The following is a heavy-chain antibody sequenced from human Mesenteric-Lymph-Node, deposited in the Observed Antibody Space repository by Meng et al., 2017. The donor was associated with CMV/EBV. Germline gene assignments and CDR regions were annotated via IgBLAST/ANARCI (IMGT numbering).Heavy chain of an antibody. CDR2: IRGDNATT. CDR3: AKERGYCSGTSCREADY. CDR1: YNFTPYG. Sequence: YNFTPYGINWVRQAPGQGLEWMGWIRGDNATTDYAQKFQGRVTMTTDTSTNTVYMELRSLRSDDTALYYCAKERGYCSGTSCREADYWGQGTLVTVSS. J-gene: IGHJ4*02. V-gene: IGHV1-18*01. D-gene: IGHD2-2*01.